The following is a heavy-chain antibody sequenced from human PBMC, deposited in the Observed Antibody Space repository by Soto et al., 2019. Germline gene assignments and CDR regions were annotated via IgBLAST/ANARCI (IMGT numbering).Heavy chain of an antibody. J-gene: IGHJ5*01. V-gene: IGHV3-7*03. D-gene: IGHD4-17*01. CDR1: GFTFRSYW. CDR3: AREEGATVANNWFDS. Sequence: DVQVVESGGGLVQPGGSLRVSCVGSGFTFRSYWMSWVRQAPGKGLEWVANIRPDGSEKYYVDSVKGRFTISRDNAKNSLYLQMSSLRAEDTAVYYCAREEGATVANNWFDSWGQGALVTVSS. CDR2: IRPDGSEK.